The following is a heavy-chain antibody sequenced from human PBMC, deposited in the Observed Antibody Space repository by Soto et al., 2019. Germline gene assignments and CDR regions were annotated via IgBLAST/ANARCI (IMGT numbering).Heavy chain of an antibody. J-gene: IGHJ6*03. V-gene: IGHV1-2*04. CDR3: ARAYRYSSSGNYYMDV. Sequence: GASVKVSCKASGYTFTSYYMRWVRQAPGQGLEWMGWINPNSGGTNYAQKFQGWVTMTRDTSISTAYMELSRLRSDDTAVYYCARAYRYSSSGNYYMDVWGKGTTVTVSS. CDR1: GYTFTSYY. D-gene: IGHD6-13*01. CDR2: INPNSGGT.